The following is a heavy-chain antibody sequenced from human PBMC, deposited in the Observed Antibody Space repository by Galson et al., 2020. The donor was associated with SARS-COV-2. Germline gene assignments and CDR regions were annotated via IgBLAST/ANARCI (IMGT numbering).Heavy chain of an antibody. V-gene: IGHV3-73*01. CDR3: TRVPPYSNSFWDAFDI. D-gene: IGHD4-4*01. J-gene: IGHJ3*02. Sequence: GGSLRLSCAASGFTFSSYWMHWVRQAPGKGLVWVGRITNKPNNYATAYAASVNARFTISRDDSKNTAYLQMNSLKTEDTAVYYCTRVPPYSNSFWDAFDIWGQGTMVTVSS. CDR2: ITNKPNNYAT. CDR1: GFTFSSYW.